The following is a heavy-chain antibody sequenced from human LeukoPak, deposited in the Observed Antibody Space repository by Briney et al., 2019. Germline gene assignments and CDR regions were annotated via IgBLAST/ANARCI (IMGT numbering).Heavy chain of an antibody. J-gene: IGHJ3*02. V-gene: IGHV4-59*01. CDR1: GGSISSYY. Sequence: PSETLSLTCTVSGGSISSYYWSWSRQPPGKGLEWFGYIYYSGSTNYNPSLKSRVTISVDTSKNQFSLKLSSVTAADTAVYYCARDPGPPDAFDIWGQGTMVTVSS. CDR3: ARDPGPPDAFDI. CDR2: IYYSGST.